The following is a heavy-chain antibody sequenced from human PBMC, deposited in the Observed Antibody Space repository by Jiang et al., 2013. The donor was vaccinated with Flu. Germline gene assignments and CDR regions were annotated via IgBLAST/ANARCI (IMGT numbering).Heavy chain of an antibody. CDR3: ARDHPPDITIFGVVKNYYGMDV. V-gene: IGHV1-69*01. J-gene: IGHJ6*02. CDR2: IIPIFGTA. D-gene: IGHD3-3*01. CDR1: GGTFSSYA. Sequence: GAEVKKPGSSVKVSCKASGGTFSSYAISWVRQAPGQGLEWMGGIIPIFGTANYAQKFQGRVTITADESTSTAYMELSSLRSEDTAVYYCARDHPPDITIFGVVKNYYGMDVWGQGTTVTVSS.